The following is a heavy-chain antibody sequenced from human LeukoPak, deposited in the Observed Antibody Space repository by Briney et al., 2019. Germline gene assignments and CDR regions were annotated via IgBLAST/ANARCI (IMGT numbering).Heavy chain of an antibody. V-gene: IGHV3-23*01. CDR3: AKVGDYGGNVFDY. J-gene: IGHJ4*02. CDR2: ISGSGGST. CDR1: GFTFSSYA. D-gene: IGHD4-23*01. Sequence: TGGSLRLSCAASGFTFSSYAMSWVRQAPGKGLEWVSAISGSGGSTYYADSVKGRFTISRDNSKNTLYLQMNSLRAEDTAVYYCAKVGDYGGNVFDYWGQGTLVTVSS.